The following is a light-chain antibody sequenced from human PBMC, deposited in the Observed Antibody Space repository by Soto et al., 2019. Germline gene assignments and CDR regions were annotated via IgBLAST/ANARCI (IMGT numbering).Light chain of an antibody. J-gene: IGKJ1*01. CDR1: QSVSGN. CDR3: QQYNNWPPWT. CDR2: GAS. V-gene: IGKV3-15*01. Sequence: EIVMTQSPATLSVSPGERATLSCRASQSVSGNLAWYQQKPGQAPRLLIYGASTRATGIPARFSGSGSGTEFTLTISSLQSEDFAVYYCQQYNNWPPWTFGQWTKVEIK.